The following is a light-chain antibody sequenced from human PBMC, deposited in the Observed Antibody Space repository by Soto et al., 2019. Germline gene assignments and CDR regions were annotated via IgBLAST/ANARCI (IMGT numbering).Light chain of an antibody. CDR1: SSDVGGYNY. J-gene: IGLJ1*01. Sequence: QSAPTQPASVSGSPGQSITISCTGTSSDVGGYNYVSWYQQHPGKAPKLMIYDVSNRPSGVTNRFSGSKSGNTASLTISGLQAENKADYYCSSYTSSSTLYVFGTGTKLTVL. CDR3: SSYTSSSTLYV. V-gene: IGLV2-14*01. CDR2: DVS.